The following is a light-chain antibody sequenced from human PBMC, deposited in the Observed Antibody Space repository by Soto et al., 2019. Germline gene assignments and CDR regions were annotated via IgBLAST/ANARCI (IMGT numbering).Light chain of an antibody. CDR3: QQYDNWPPWT. CDR1: QSVNSN. J-gene: IGKJ1*01. Sequence: EVVMTQSPATLSASPGERVTLSCRASQSVNSNLAWYQQKPGQAPRLLIYGASTRATGIPARLSGSGSGAEFTLTISSLQSEDLAVYYCQQYDNWPPWTFGQGTKVEIK. V-gene: IGKV3-15*01. CDR2: GAS.